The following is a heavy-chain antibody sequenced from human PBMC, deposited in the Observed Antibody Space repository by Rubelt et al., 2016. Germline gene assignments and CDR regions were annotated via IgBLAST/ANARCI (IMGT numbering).Heavy chain of an antibody. CDR2: IGTAGDT. Sequence: EVQLLESGGGLVQPGGSLRLSCAASGFTFSSYDMHWVRQATGKGLEWVSAIGTAGDTYYPGSVKGRFTISRDNSKNTLYLQMNSLRAEDTAVYYCAKATVTTYAYYGMDVWGQGTTVTVSS. J-gene: IGHJ6*02. CDR3: AKATVTTYAYYGMDV. V-gene: IGHV3-13*04. D-gene: IGHD4-17*01. CDR1: GFTFSSYD.